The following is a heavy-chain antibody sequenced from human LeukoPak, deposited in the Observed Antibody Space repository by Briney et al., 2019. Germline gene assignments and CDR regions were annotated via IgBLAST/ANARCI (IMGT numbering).Heavy chain of an antibody. CDR3: ARDLSATTVTTSYYGMDV. V-gene: IGHV1-18*01. D-gene: IGHD4-17*01. CDR1: GYTFTSYG. J-gene: IGHJ6*02. Sequence: ASVKVSCKASGYTFTSYGISWVRQAPGQGLEWMGWISAYNGNTNYAQKLQGRVTMTTDTSTSTAYMELRSLRSDDTAVYYCARDLSATTVTTSYYGMDVWGQGTTVTVSS. CDR2: ISAYNGNT.